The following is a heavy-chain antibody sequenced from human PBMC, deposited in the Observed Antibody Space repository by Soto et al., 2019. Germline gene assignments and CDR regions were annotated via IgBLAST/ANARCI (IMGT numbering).Heavy chain of an antibody. CDR2: VFYNGNS. J-gene: IGHJ4*02. V-gene: IGHV4-39*01. Sequence: QLQLQESGPGLVKPSETLSLTCTVSGVSVTTSYSYWGWIRQLPGKRLEWLGRVFYNGNSNYKPSLVSRVTISVAPSWNRFSLILSSVTAADTVVYFCARHPTHAEITAYATHDFDSWGQGTLITVSS. CDR3: ARHPTHAEITAYATHDFDS. D-gene: IGHD2-15*01. CDR1: GVSVTTSYSY.